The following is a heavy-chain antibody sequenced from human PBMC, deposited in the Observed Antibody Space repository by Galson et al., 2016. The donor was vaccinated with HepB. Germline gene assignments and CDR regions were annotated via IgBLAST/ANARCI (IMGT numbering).Heavy chain of an antibody. V-gene: IGHV3-33*01. J-gene: IGHJ4*02. D-gene: IGHD2-8*02. Sequence: SLRLSCAVSGFTFSRSGMHWVRQAPGKGLEWVAVIWCDGSNRYYADSVQGRFTISRDNSKNTLFLQMNSLRSEDPAVYYCARLSGGYIDYWGQGTLVTVSS. CDR3: ARLSGGYIDY. CDR2: IWCDGSNR. CDR1: GFTFSRSG.